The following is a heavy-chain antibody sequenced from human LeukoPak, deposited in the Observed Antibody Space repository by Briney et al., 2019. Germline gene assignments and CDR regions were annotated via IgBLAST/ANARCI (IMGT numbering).Heavy chain of an antibody. CDR1: GFTFDDYA. CDR3: AKLRPLGWFDP. Sequence: GGSLRLSCAASGFTFDDYAMHWVRQAPGKGLEWVSGISWNSGSIGYADSVKGRFTISRDNAKNSLYLQMNSLRAEDTALYYCAKLRPLGWFDPWGRGTLVTVSS. V-gene: IGHV3-9*01. J-gene: IGHJ5*02. CDR2: ISWNSGSI. D-gene: IGHD3-3*01.